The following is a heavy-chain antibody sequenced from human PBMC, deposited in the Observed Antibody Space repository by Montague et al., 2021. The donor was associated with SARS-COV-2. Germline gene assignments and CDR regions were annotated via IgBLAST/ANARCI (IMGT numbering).Heavy chain of an antibody. D-gene: IGHD6-19*01. CDR1: GGSISNILFY. J-gene: IGHJ6*02. V-gene: IGHV4-39*07. CDR3: ARVGGQWVVRLAGMDV. CDR2: IYYGGST. Sequence: SETLSLTSTLSGGSISNILFYWGWIRQSPGEGLEWIGNIYYGGSTSYNPSLKSRVTISVDTSKNQFSLKLSSVTAANTAVYYCARVGGQWVVRLAGMDVWGQGTMVTVSS.